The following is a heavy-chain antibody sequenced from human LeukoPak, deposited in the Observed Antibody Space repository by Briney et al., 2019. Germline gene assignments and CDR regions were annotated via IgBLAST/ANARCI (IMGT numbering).Heavy chain of an antibody. J-gene: IGHJ6*03. Sequence: AASVKVSCKASGYSFTNFDINWVRQATGQGLAWMGWMNPNSGNRGYAQKFQGRVTMTMNTSITTAYMELSSLRSEDTAVYYCARGPQWRGDYYYMDVWGRGTTVTVSS. V-gene: IGHV1-8*01. CDR2: MNPNSGNR. CDR3: ARGPQWRGDYYYMDV. CDR1: GYSFTNFD. D-gene: IGHD6-19*01.